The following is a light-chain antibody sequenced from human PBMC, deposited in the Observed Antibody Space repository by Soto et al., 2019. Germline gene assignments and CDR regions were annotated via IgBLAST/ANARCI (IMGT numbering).Light chain of an antibody. J-gene: IGKJ2*02. CDR2: AAS. CDR1: QFIDTY. CDR3: HQSVSTLSI. Sequence: DIQMTQSPSSLSASVGDRVTITCRASQFIDTYLHWYQQKPREAPKLLIYAASNLQSGVSSRFSGIGSWTDFTLTISNLQTVDFTIYHCHQSVSTLSIFGRWTNVEI. V-gene: IGKV1-39*01.